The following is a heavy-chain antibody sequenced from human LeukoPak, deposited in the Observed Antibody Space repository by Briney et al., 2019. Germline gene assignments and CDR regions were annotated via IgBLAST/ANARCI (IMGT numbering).Heavy chain of an antibody. J-gene: IGHJ4*02. CDR1: GYTFTSYD. CDR2: MNPNSGNT. D-gene: IGHD5-18*01. V-gene: IGHV1-8*01. Sequence: ASVKVSCKASGYTFTSYDINWVRQATGQGLEWMGWMNPNSGNTGYAQKFQGRVTMTRNTSISTAYMELRSLRSDDTAVYYCARAPSGFTYGPGDHWGQGTLVTVSS. CDR3: ARAPSGFTYGPGDH.